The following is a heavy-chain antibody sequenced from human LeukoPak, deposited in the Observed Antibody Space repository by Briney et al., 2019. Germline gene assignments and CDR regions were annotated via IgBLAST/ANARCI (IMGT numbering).Heavy chain of an antibody. V-gene: IGHV3-53*01. J-gene: IGHJ4*02. CDR3: ARDADRSGYEVN. CDR1: GFTVSSNY. D-gene: IGHD3-22*01. CDR2: IYSDGST. Sequence: GGSLRLSCAASGFTVSSNYMSWVRQAPGKGLEWVSVIYSDGSTYYADSVKGRFTVSRDNSKNTLYLQMNSLRAEDTAVYYCARDADRSGYEVNWGQGTLVTVSS.